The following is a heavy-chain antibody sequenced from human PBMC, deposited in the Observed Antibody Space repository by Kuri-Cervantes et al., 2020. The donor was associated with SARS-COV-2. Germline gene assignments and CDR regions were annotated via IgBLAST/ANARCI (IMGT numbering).Heavy chain of an antibody. V-gene: IGHV3-74*01. CDR3: AKDLSGSYYFDY. Sequence: GESLKISCAASGFTFSSYSMHWVRQAPGKGLVWVSRINSDGSSTSYADSVKGRFTISRDNAKNTLYLQMNSLRAEDTAVYYCAKDLSGSYYFDYWGQGTLVTVSS. J-gene: IGHJ4*02. CDR1: GFTFSSYS. CDR2: INSDGSST. D-gene: IGHD1-26*01.